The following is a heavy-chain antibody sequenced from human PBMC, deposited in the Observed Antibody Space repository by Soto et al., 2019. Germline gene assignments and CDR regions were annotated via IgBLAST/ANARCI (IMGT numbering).Heavy chain of an antibody. CDR2: ISAYNGNT. D-gene: IGHD5-12*01. V-gene: IGHV1-18*01. J-gene: IGHJ3*02. CDR3: AADGGGVGDIVATYAFDI. Sequence: QVQLVQSGAEVKKPGASVKVSCKASGYTFTSYGISWVRQAPGQGREWMGWISAYNGNTNYAQKLQGRVTMTTDTSTSTAYLELRSLRSDDTAVYYWAADGGGVGDIVATYAFDIWGQGTMVTVSS. CDR1: GYTFTSYG.